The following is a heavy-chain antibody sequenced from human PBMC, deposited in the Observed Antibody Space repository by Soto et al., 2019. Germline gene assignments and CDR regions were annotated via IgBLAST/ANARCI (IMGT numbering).Heavy chain of an antibody. CDR2: ISSSSSYI. Sequence: EVQLVEYGGGLVKPGGSMRLSCAASGFTFSSYRMNWVRQAPGKGQEWVSPISSSSSYIDYAGSVKGRFTISRDNAKNALYQQMNILRAEDTAVYYCARVYHYYYNSGYDKWDSFDFCGQGTMVTVSS. J-gene: IGHJ3*01. CDR3: ARVYHYYYNSGYDKWDSFDF. D-gene: IGHD3-22*01. V-gene: IGHV3-21*01. CDR1: GFTFSSYR.